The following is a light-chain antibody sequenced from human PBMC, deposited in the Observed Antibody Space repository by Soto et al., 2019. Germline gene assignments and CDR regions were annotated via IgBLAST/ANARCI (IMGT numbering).Light chain of an antibody. Sequence: DIQMTQSPSSLSASVGDRVTIACQASQDINNYLHWYQQKPGKAHKLLIYDASNLETGVPSRFSGSGSGTDFTFTISSLQPEDIATYYCQQYHTLPYTFGQGTKLEIK. CDR3: QQYHTLPYT. CDR2: DAS. J-gene: IGKJ2*01. CDR1: QDINNY. V-gene: IGKV1-33*01.